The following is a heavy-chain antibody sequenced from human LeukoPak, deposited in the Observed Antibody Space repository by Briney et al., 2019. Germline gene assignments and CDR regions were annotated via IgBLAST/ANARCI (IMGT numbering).Heavy chain of an antibody. Sequence: PGGSLRLSCAASGFTFSSYAMHWVRQAPGKGLEYVSSINSYGSSTFYANSVKGRFTISRDNSKNTLYLQMGSLRVEDMAVYYCARIRSGWYFDYWGQGTLVTVSS. D-gene: IGHD6-19*01. CDR3: ARIRSGWYFDY. CDR1: GFTFSSYA. J-gene: IGHJ4*02. V-gene: IGHV3-64*01. CDR2: INSYGSST.